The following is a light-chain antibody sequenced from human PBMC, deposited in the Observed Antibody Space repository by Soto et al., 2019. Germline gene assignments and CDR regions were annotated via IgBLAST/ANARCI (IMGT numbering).Light chain of an antibody. CDR1: QTISSW. CDR2: AAS. CDR3: QQLNTYPHT. V-gene: IGKV1-9*01. Sequence: DIQMTQSPSTLSASVGDRVTITCRASQTISSWLAWYQQLPGKAPKLLIYAASTLQSRVPSRFSGSGSGTDFTLTISSLQPEDFATYYCQQLNTYPHTFGQGTKLEIK. J-gene: IGKJ2*01.